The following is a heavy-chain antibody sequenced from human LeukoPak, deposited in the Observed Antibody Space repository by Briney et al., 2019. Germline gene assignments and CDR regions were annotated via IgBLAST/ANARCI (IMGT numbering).Heavy chain of an antibody. D-gene: IGHD6-19*01. V-gene: IGHV3-30*04. Sequence: GGSLRLSYAASGFTFSSYAMHWVRQAPGKGLEWVAVISYDGSNKYYADSVKGRFTISRDNSKNTLYLQMNSLRAEDTAVYYCARELDSSGWYGLNSYYYYGMDVWGQGTTVTVSS. CDR2: ISYDGSNK. J-gene: IGHJ6*02. CDR1: GFTFSSYA. CDR3: ARELDSSGWYGLNSYYYYGMDV.